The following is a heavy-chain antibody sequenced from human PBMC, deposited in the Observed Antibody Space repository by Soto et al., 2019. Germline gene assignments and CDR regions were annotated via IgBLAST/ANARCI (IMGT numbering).Heavy chain of an antibody. CDR1: AFTLMDYW. Sequence: EVQLGESGGDLVQPGGSLSLSFQALAFTLMDYWMHWVRQVPGKGLVWVSRINTDGSGTSYADFVKGRFTISRDNAKNTVFLQMNSLSADDTAVYYCATLQLAGPDYWGQGTLVTVSS. V-gene: IGHV3-74*01. CDR2: INTDGSGT. CDR3: ATLQLAGPDY. D-gene: IGHD6-19*01. J-gene: IGHJ4*02.